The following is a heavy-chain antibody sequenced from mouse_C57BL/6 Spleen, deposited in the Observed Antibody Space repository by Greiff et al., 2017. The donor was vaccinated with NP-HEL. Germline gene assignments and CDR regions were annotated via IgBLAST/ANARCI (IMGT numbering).Heavy chain of an antibody. V-gene: IGHV3-1*01. CDR3: ARARYGYDEGGHAMDY. J-gene: IGHJ4*01. CDR1: GYSITSGYD. CDR2: ISYSGST. D-gene: IGHD2-2*01. Sequence: EVQRVESGPGMVKPSQSLSLTCTVTGYSITSGYDWHWIRHFPGNKLEWMGYISYSGSTNYNPSLKSRISITHDTSKNHFFLKLNSVTTEDTATYYCARARYGYDEGGHAMDYWGQGTSVTVSS.